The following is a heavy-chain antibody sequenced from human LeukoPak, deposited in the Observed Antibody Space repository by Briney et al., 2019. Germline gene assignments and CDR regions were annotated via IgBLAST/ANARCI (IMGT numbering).Heavy chain of an antibody. Sequence: SETLSLTCTVSGYSISSGYYWGWIRQPPGKGLEWIGSIYHSGSTYYNPSLKSRVTISVDTSKNQFSLKLSSVTAADTAVYYCARVGPAAGFFDYWGQGTLVTVSS. CDR3: ARVGPAAGFFDY. J-gene: IGHJ4*02. CDR1: GYSISSGYY. CDR2: IYHSGST. D-gene: IGHD6-13*01. V-gene: IGHV4-38-2*02.